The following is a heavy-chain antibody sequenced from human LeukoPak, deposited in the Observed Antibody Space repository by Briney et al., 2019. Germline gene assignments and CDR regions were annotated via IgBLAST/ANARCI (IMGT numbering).Heavy chain of an antibody. CDR3: ARLKRGDYYYYYMDV. Sequence: SETLSLTCAVYGGSFSGYYWSWLRQPPGKGLEWIGEINHSGSTNYNPSLKSRVTISVDTSKNQFSLKLSSVTAADTAVYYCARLKRGDYYYYYMDVWGKGTTVTVSS. CDR1: GGSFSGYY. J-gene: IGHJ6*03. V-gene: IGHV4-34*01. D-gene: IGHD3-16*01. CDR2: INHSGST.